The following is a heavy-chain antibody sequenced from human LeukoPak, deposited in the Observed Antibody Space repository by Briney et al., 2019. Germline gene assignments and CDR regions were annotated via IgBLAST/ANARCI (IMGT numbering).Heavy chain of an antibody. CDR3: ARGSIVAPNFDI. Sequence: GGSLRLSCEASGFTLSIYWMCWVRQVPGKGLEWVAYIKPDGSEEDYVESVRGRFTIFRDNAKNSLYLQMHSLRDEDTAVYYCARGSIVAPNFDIWGQGTLVTVSS. J-gene: IGHJ4*02. CDR1: GFTLSIYW. V-gene: IGHV3-7*01. CDR2: IKPDGSEE. D-gene: IGHD6-6*01.